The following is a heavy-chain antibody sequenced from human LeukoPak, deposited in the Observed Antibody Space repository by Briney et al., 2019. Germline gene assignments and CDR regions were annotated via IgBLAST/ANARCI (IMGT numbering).Heavy chain of an antibody. CDR2: IYYSGST. Sequence: NTGGSLRLSCAASGFTFSSYSMSWVRQAPGKGLEWIGYIYYSGSTNYNPSLKSRVTISVDTSNNQFSLKLSSVTAADTAVYYCARVGGTNYYYYGMDVWGQGTTVTVSS. CDR1: GFTFSSYS. V-gene: IGHV4-59*01. D-gene: IGHD1-1*01. CDR3: ARVGGTNYYYYGMDV. J-gene: IGHJ6*02.